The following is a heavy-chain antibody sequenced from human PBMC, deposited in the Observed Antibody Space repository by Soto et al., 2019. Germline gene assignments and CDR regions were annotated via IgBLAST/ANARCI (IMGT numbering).Heavy chain of an antibody. CDR3: ARGDSLWGS. CDR2: LYYSGST. D-gene: IGHD3-16*01. CDR1: GASISAYY. Sequence: SETLSLTCTVSGASISAYYWSWIRQPPGRGLEWIGYLYYSGSTNYNPSLKSRATMSADTSKNQFSLKLSSVTAADTAVYYCARGDSLWGSWGQGTLVTVSS. V-gene: IGHV4-59*01. J-gene: IGHJ5*02.